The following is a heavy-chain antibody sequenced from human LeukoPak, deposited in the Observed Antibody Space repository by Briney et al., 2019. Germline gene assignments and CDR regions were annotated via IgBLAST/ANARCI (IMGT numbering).Heavy chain of an antibody. Sequence: GSLRLSCAASGFTFSNAWMSWVRQAPGKGLEWVGRIKSKTDGGTTDYAAPVKGRFTISRDDPKNTLYLQMNSLKTEDTAVYYCTTGYYYDSSGYQYFDYWGQGTLVTVSS. CDR3: TTGYYYDSSGYQYFDY. CDR1: GFTFSNAW. CDR2: IKSKTDGGTT. D-gene: IGHD3-22*01. V-gene: IGHV3-15*01. J-gene: IGHJ4*02.